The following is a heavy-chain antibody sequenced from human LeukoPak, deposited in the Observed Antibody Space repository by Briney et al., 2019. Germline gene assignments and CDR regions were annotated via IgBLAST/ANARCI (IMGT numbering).Heavy chain of an antibody. CDR2: IRYDGSNK. J-gene: IGHJ4*02. V-gene: IGHV3-30*02. D-gene: IGHD6-13*01. Sequence: GGSLRLSCAASGFTFSSYGMHWVRQAPGKGLEWVAFIRYDGSNKYYADSVKGRFTISRDNSKNTLYLQMNSLRAEDTAVYYCAKDLGAAAGPFDYWGQGTLVTVSS. CDR3: AKDLGAAAGPFDY. CDR1: GFTFSSYG.